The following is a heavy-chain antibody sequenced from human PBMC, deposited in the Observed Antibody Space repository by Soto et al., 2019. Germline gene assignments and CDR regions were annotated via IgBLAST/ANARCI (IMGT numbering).Heavy chain of an antibody. D-gene: IGHD3-10*01. CDR2: ISSSGSTI. J-gene: IGHJ6*02. Sequence: EVQLVESGGGLVQPGGSLRLSCAASGFTFSSYEMNWVRQAPGKGLEWVSYISSSGSTIYYAVSVKGRFTISRDNAKNSLYLQMNSRRAEDTAVYYCARAMVRGVYGMDVWGQGTTVTFSS. CDR3: ARAMVRGVYGMDV. CDR1: GFTFSSYE. V-gene: IGHV3-48*03.